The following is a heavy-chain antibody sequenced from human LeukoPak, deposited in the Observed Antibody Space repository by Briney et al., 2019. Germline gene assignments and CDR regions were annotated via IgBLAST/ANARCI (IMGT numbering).Heavy chain of an antibody. V-gene: IGHV3-30*02. J-gene: IGHJ4*02. CDR1: GFTFSSHG. CDR2: IRYDGSNK. CDR3: ASPIYSSEFDY. D-gene: IGHD6-19*01. Sequence: GGSLRLSRAASGFTFSSHGMHWVRQAPGKGLEWVAFIRYDGSNKYYADSVKGRFTISRDNSKNTLYLQINSLIAEDTAVYYCASPIYSSEFDYWGQGTLVTVSS.